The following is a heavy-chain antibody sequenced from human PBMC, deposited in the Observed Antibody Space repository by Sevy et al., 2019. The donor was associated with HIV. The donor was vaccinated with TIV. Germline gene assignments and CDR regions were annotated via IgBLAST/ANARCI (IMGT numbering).Heavy chain of an antibody. V-gene: IGHV1-2*02. Sequence: GASVKVSCKASGYTFTGYYIHWVRQAPGQGLEWMGWINPNGGGTNYAQKFQGRVTMTGDTSISKAYMDLTRLRSDDTAVYYCSRSVYGSGTYLNDYWGQGTLVTVSS. J-gene: IGHJ4*02. CDR2: INPNGGGT. D-gene: IGHD3-10*01. CDR3: SRSVYGSGTYLNDY. CDR1: GYTFTGYY.